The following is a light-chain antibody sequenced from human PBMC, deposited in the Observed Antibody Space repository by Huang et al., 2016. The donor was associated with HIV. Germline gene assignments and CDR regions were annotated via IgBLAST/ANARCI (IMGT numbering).Light chain of an antibody. CDR2: GAS. V-gene: IGKV3-20*01. CDR3: QQYGSSPLIT. J-gene: IGKJ5*01. Sequence: EIVLTQSPGTLSLSPGERATLSCRASQTITTNSFAWYQQKRGQAPSLLIYGASSRATDIPDRFSGSGSGTDFTLTISRLEPEDFAVYYCQQYGSSPLITFGQGTRLEIK. CDR1: QTITTNS.